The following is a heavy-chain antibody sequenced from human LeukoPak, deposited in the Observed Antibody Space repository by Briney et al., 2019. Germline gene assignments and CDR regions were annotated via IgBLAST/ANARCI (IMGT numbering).Heavy chain of an antibody. CDR2: IYYSGST. CDR1: GGSISSYY. J-gene: IGHJ4*02. CDR3: ARAGRRIPYYFDY. Sequence: PSETLSLTCTVSGGSISSYYWSWIRQPPGKGLEWIGYIYYSGSTNYNPSLKSRVTISVDTSKNQFSLKLSSVTAADTAVYYCARAGRRIPYYFDYWGQGTLVTASS. V-gene: IGHV4-59*01. D-gene: IGHD2-21*01.